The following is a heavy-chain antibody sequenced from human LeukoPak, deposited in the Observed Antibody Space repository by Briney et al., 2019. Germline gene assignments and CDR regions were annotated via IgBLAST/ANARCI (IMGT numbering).Heavy chain of an antibody. CDR2: ISSSSSYT. D-gene: IGHD6-19*01. CDR3: ARILAVACCHPFDY. J-gene: IGHJ4*02. V-gene: IGHV3-11*03. CDR1: GFTFSDYY. Sequence: GGSLRLSCAASGFTFSDYYMNWIRQAPGKGLEWVSYISSSSSYTNYADSVKGRFTISRDNAKKSLYLQMNSLRAEDTAVYYCARILAVACCHPFDYWGQGTLVTVSS.